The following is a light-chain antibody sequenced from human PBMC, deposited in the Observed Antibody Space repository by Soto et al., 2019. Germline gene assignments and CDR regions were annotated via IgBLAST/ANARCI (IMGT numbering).Light chain of an antibody. CDR3: GSFTSSSIWV. CDR1: SSDFGGDKY. CDR2: GVN. J-gene: IGLJ3*02. V-gene: IGLV2-14*01. Sequence: QSALTQPASVSGSPGQSITVSCTGSSSDFGGDKYVSWYQQQPGKGPNLLIYGVNSRPSGVSNRFSGSKSGNTASLTISGLQVEDEAEYFCGSFTSSSIWVFGGGTKLTVL.